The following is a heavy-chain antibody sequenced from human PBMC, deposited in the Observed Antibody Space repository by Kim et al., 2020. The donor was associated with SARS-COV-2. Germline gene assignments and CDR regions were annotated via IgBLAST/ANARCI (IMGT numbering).Heavy chain of an antibody. CDR2: YT. J-gene: IGHJ4*02. Sequence: YTNYADSVRGRFTVSRDNAKNSLYLQMSSLRADDTAIYYCVRGARLADSWGQGTLVTVSS. V-gene: IGHV3-11*06. CDR3: VRGARLADS.